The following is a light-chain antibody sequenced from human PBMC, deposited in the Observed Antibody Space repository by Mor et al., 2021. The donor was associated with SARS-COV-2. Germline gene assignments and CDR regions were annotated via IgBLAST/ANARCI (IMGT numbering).Light chain of an antibody. CDR3: SSYTSSSTWV. J-gene: IGLJ3*02. Sequence: ISCTGTSSDVGGYNYVSWYQQHPGKAPKLMIYDVSNRPSGVSNRFSGSKSGNTASLTISGLQAEDEADYYCSSYTSSSTWVF. CDR2: DVS. CDR1: SSDVGGYNY. V-gene: IGLV2-14*04.